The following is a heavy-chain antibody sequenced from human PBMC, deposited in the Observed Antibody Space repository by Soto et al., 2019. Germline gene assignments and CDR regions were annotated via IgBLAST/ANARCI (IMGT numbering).Heavy chain of an antibody. CDR3: ARPSRGCYSVGAFDI. D-gene: IGHD2-15*01. CDR2: IYPGDSDT. J-gene: IGHJ3*02. Sequence: PGESLKISCKGSGYSFTSYWIGWVRQMPGKGLEWMGIIYPGDSDTRYSPSFQGQVTISADKSISTAYLQWSSLKASDTAMYYCARPSRGCYSVGAFDIWGQGTMVTVS. V-gene: IGHV5-51*01. CDR1: GYSFTSYW.